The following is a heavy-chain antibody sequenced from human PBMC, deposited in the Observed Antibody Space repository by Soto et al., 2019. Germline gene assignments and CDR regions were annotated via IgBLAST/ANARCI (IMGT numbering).Heavy chain of an antibody. CDR2: IYYSGST. CDR1: GGSISSGGYY. J-gene: IGHJ5*02. D-gene: IGHD2-8*01. V-gene: IGHV4-61*08. CDR3: ARDAKWAWFDP. Sequence: SETLSLTCTVSGGSISSGGYYWSWIRQHPGKGLEWIGYIYYSGSTNYNPSLKSRVPISVDTSKNQPSRKLSFVTFADTAVYYCARDAKWAWFDPWGQGTLVTVSS.